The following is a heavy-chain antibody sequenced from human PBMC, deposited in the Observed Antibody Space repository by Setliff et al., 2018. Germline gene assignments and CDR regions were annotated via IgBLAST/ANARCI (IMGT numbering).Heavy chain of an antibody. V-gene: IGHV1-46*02. CDR2: IKPGIDTT. J-gene: IGHJ4*02. CDR1: GKTDDTYH. D-gene: IGHD3-10*01. Sequence: ASVKVSCKTPGKTDDTYHIHWVRQAPGQGLEWMGVIKPGIDTTTYAEMFRGRVTISRGTSKNTLYLQMSSLRTEDTAVYYCRLWFGELLRDYWGQGTLVTVSS. CDR3: RLWFGELLRDY.